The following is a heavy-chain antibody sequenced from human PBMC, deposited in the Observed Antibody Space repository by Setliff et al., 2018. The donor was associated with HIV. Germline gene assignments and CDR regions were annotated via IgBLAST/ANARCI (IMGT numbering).Heavy chain of an antibody. D-gene: IGHD2-2*02. Sequence: GASVKVSCKASRYTFSSYYLHWMRQAPGQGLEWMAMIDTTGSTFYAQTFQGRITMTRDTSTSAIYMELNSLTSEDTAVYYCARDNTAFDIWGQGTMVTVSS. CDR3: ARDNTAFDI. J-gene: IGHJ3*02. CDR1: RYTFSSYY. CDR2: IDTTGST. V-gene: IGHV1-46*01.